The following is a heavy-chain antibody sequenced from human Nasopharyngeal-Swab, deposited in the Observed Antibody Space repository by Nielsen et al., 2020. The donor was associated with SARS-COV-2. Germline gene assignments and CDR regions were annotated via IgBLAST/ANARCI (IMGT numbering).Heavy chain of an antibody. J-gene: IGHJ3*02. D-gene: IGHD1-26*01. Sequence: GESLKISCAASGFTFGDHGVSWVRQAPGKGLEWVSHFYWNDGVTKYADSVRGRFTISRDNAKNSLYLQMNSLRADDTALYHCARGGLEWELKTIGAFDIWGQGTMVTVSS. CDR2: FYWNDGVT. V-gene: IGHV3-20*01. CDR1: GFTFGDHG. CDR3: ARGGLEWELKTIGAFDI.